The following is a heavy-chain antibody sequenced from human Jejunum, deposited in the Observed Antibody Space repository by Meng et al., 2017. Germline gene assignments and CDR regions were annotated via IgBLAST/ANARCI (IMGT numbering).Heavy chain of an antibody. CDR1: GFTFSSYW. J-gene: IGHJ4*02. D-gene: IGHD3-10*01. CDR2: IKEDESER. V-gene: IGHV3-7*01. CDR3: ARGGYGVDY. Sequence: GESLKISCAASGFTFSSYWMRWVRQAPGKGLEWVANIKEDESERNYLDSVKGRFTISRDNDKSSLYLQMDGLGDEDTAVYYCARGGYGVDYWGQGTLVTVSS.